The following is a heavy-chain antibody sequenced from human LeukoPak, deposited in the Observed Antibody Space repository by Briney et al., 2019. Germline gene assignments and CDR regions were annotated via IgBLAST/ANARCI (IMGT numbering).Heavy chain of an antibody. Sequence: SETLSLTCAVSGGSISSGGYSWSWIRQPPGKGLEWIGYIYHSGSTYYNPSLKSRVTISVDRSKNQFSLKLSSVAAADTAVYYCARTLGYCTNGVCYGVWFDYWGQGTLVTVSS. J-gene: IGHJ4*02. CDR2: IYHSGST. D-gene: IGHD2-8*01. V-gene: IGHV4-30-2*01. CDR3: ARTLGYCTNGVCYGVWFDY. CDR1: GGSISSGGYS.